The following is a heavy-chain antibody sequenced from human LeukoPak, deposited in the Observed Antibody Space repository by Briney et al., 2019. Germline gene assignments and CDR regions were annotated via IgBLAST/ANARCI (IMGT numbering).Heavy chain of an antibody. CDR3: ARVNGYSYGAGYFDY. CDR1: GGSISSGSYY. J-gene: IGHJ4*02. V-gene: IGHV4-61*02. CDR2: IYTSGST. Sequence: SETLSLTCTVSGGSISSGSYYWSWIRQPAGKGLEWIGRIYTSGSTNYNPSLKSRVTMSVDTSKNQFSLKLSSVTAADTAVYYCARVNGYSYGAGYFDYWGQGTLVTVSS. D-gene: IGHD5-18*01.